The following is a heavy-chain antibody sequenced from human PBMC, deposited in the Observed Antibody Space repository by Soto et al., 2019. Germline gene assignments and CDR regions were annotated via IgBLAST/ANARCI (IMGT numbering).Heavy chain of an antibody. V-gene: IGHV3-7*03. CDR1: GFTFSNYW. CDR2: IKQDGSEK. CDR3: ARDPRLGELSLSFDY. D-gene: IGHD3-16*02. J-gene: IGHJ4*02. Sequence: QPGGSLRLSCAASGFTFSNYWMSWVRQAPGKGLEWVANIKQDGSEKYCVGSVKGRFTISRDNAKNSLYLQMNSLRAEDTAVYYCARDPRLGELSLSFDYWGQGTLVTVSS.